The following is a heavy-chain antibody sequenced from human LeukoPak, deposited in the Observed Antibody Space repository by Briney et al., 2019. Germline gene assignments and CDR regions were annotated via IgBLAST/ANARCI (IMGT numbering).Heavy chain of an antibody. CDR1: GGSFSGYY. J-gene: IGHJ3*02. V-gene: IGHV4-34*01. D-gene: IGHD3-22*01. CDR3: ARRVYYDSSGHADAFDI. Sequence: PSETLSLTCAVYGGSFSGYYWSWIRQPPGKGLEWIWEINHSGSTNYNPSLKSRVTISADTSKNQFSLKLSSVTAADTAVYYCARRVYYDSSGHADAFDIWGQGTMVTVSS. CDR2: INHSGST.